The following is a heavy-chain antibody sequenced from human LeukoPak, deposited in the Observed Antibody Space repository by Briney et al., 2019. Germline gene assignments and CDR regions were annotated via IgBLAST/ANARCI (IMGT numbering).Heavy chain of an antibody. Sequence: SESLSLTCTVSGGSISSYYRSWSRQPPGKGLEWIGYIYYSGSTNYNPSLKSRVTISVETSKNQFSLKLSSVTAADTAVYFCARDGVRVTYTSGWYYFDYWGQGALVADPS. V-gene: IGHV4-59*01. CDR2: IYYSGST. CDR3: ARDGVRVTYTSGWYYFDY. CDR1: GGSISSYY. J-gene: IGHJ4*02. D-gene: IGHD6-19*01.